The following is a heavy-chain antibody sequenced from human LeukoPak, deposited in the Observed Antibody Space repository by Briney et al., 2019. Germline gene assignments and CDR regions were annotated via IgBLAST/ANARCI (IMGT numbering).Heavy chain of an antibody. CDR1: GFTFSSCG. CDR2: ISYDGSNK. D-gene: IGHD2-2*01. J-gene: IGHJ6*02. CDR3: AKGYCSSTSCYAYYYGMDV. Sequence: GGSQRLSCAASGFTFSSCGMHWVRQAPGKGLEWVAVISYDGSNKYYADSVKGRFTISRDNSKNTLYLQMNSLRAEDTAVYYCAKGYCSSTSCYAYYYGMDVWGQGTTVTVSS. V-gene: IGHV3-30*18.